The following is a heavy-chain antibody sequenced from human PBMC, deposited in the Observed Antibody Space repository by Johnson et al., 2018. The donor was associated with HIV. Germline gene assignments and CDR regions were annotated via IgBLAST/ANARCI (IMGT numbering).Heavy chain of an antibody. CDR1: GFSFSAYA. CDR3: ARELQLWFSAFDI. J-gene: IGHJ3*02. D-gene: IGHD5-18*01. CDR2: IWYDGSNK. V-gene: IGHV3-30*14. Sequence: QVQLVESGGGVVQPGRSLRLSCAAAGFSFSAYAMHWVRQAPGKGLEWVAVIWYDGSNKYYANSVKGRFTISRDNSKNTLYLQMGSLRAEDMAVYYCARELQLWFSAFDIWGQGTMVTVSS.